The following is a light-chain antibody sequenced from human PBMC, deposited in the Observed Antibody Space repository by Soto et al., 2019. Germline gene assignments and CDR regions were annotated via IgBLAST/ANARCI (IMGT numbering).Light chain of an antibody. J-gene: IGKJ2*01. CDR2: LAS. CDR3: QQSYSTPPDT. V-gene: IGKV1-39*01. CDR1: QYISTY. Sequence: DIQMTQSPSSLSASVGDRVTITCRTSQYISTYLNWYQQKPGKAPKLLIYLASTLHSGVPSRFSGTGSGTDFTLTISSLQPEDFATYYCQQSYSTPPDTFGQGTKLEIK.